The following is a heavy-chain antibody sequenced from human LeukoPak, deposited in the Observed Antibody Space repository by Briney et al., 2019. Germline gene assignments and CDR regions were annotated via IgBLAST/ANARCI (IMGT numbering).Heavy chain of an antibody. Sequence: GGSLRLSCAASGFTFNRYAMSWVRQAPGKGLEWVSDISSSGVNTFYPDSVKGRFTISRDDSKNTLYLQMNGLRAEDTAVYYRARDQYTSGCPDYWGQGTLVTVSS. CDR2: ISSSGVNT. CDR3: ARDQYTSGCPDY. D-gene: IGHD6-19*01. J-gene: IGHJ4*02. V-gene: IGHV3-23*01. CDR1: GFTFNRYA.